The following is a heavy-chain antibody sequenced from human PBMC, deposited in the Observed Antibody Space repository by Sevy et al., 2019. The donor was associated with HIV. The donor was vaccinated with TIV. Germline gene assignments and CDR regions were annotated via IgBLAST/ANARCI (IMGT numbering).Heavy chain of an antibody. Sequence: GGSLRLSCVASGSSFGIHWMSWVRQAPGKGLEWVAKINQDGGQKYYVDSVKGRFTISRDNAKSSLYLQMNSLRVEDTALYYCARDADPVSGVAFDVWGQGTMVTVSS. CDR2: INQDGGQK. V-gene: IGHV3-7*01. CDR3: ARDADPVSGVAFDV. CDR1: GSSFGIHW. D-gene: IGHD3-10*01. J-gene: IGHJ3*01.